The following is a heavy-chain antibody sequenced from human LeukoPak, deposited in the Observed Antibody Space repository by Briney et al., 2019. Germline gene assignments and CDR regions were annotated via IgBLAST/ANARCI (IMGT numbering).Heavy chain of an antibody. J-gene: IGHJ4*02. V-gene: IGHV4-59*01. CDR1: GGSISSYY. CDR3: ARRGDDFWSGYYPV. Sequence: PSETLSLTCTVSGGSISSYYWSWIRQPPGKGLEWLGYIYYSGSTNYNPSLKSRVTISVDTSKNQFSLKLSSVTAADTAVYYCARRGDDFWSGYYPVWGQGTLVTVSS. D-gene: IGHD3-3*01. CDR2: IYYSGST.